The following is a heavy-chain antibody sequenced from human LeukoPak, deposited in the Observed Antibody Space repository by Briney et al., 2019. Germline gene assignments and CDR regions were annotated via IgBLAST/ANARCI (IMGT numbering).Heavy chain of an antibody. CDR1: GGSFSGYY. V-gene: IGHV4-34*01. CDR3: ARVGAMVVVPAAIFNWFDP. CDR2: TNHSGST. Sequence: SETLSLTCAVYGGSFSGYYWSWIRQPPGKGLEWIGETNHSGSTNYNPSLKSRVTISVDTSKNQFSLKLSSVTAADTAVYYCARVGAMVVVPAAIFNWFDPWGQGTLVTVSS. D-gene: IGHD2-2*02. J-gene: IGHJ5*02.